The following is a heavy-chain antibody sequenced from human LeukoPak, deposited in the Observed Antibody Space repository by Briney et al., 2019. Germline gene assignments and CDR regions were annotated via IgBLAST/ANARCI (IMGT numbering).Heavy chain of an antibody. CDR2: INPNGGGT. Sequence: ASVKVSCKASGYIFTYYHIHWVRQAPGQGLEWMGWINPNGGGTNYAGKFQGRVTMTSDTSISTAYMDLSGLRSDDTAVYYCARRYTDSSEGFDYWGQGTLVTVSS. V-gene: IGHV1-2*02. J-gene: IGHJ4*02. D-gene: IGHD6-6*01. CDR3: ARRYTDSSEGFDY. CDR1: GYIFTYYH.